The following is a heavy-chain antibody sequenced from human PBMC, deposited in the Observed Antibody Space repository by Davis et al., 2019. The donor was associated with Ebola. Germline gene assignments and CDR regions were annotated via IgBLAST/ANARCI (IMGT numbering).Heavy chain of an antibody. CDR3: ARDSGYYYGSGDY. CDR2: ISGSGGST. Sequence: GESLKISCAASGFTFSSYAMSWVRQAPGKGLEWVSAISGSGGSTYYADSVKGRFTISRDNAKNSLYLQMNSLRAEDTAVYYCARDSGYYYGSGDYWGQGTLVTVSS. J-gene: IGHJ4*02. CDR1: GFTFSSYA. V-gene: IGHV3-23*01. D-gene: IGHD3-10*01.